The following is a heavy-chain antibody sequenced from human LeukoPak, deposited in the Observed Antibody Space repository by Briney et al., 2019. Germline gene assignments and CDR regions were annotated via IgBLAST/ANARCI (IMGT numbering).Heavy chain of an antibody. J-gene: IGHJ6*02. CDR3: ARGNYDFWSGEVQFYGMDV. CDR1: GFTFSSYA. D-gene: IGHD3-3*01. Sequence: GGSLRLSCAASGFTFSSYAMSWVRQAPGKGLEWVSVIYSGGSTYYADSVKGRFTISRDNSKNTLYLQMNSLRAEDTALYHCARGNYDFWSGEVQFYGMDVWGQGTTVTVSS. V-gene: IGHV3-66*01. CDR2: IYSGGST.